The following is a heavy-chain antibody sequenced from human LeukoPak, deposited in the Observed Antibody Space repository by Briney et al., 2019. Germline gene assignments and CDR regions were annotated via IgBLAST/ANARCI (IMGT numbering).Heavy chain of an antibody. CDR3: ARFRYCSSTSCYTPNYYGMDV. Sequence: PSETLSLTCAVYGGSFSGYYWSWIRQPPGKGLEWIVEINHSGSTNYNPSLNSRVTISVDTSKNQFSLKLSSVTAADTAVYYCARFRYCSSTSCYTPNYYGMDVWGQGTTVTVSS. J-gene: IGHJ6*02. V-gene: IGHV4-34*01. D-gene: IGHD2-2*02. CDR1: GGSFSGYY. CDR2: INHSGST.